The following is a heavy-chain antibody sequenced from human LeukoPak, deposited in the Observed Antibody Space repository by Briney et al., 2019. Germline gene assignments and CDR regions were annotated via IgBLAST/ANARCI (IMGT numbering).Heavy chain of an antibody. CDR2: INTNTGNP. CDR3: ARALRTYYYDSSGYYYVPSDY. Sequence: ASVKVSCKASGYTFTSYAMNWVRQAPGQGLEWMGWINTNTGNPTYAQGFTGRFVFSLDTSVSTAYLQISSLKAEDTAVYYCARALRTYYYDSSGYYYVPSDYWGQGTLVTVSS. D-gene: IGHD3-22*01. CDR1: GYTFTSYA. V-gene: IGHV7-4-1*02. J-gene: IGHJ4*02.